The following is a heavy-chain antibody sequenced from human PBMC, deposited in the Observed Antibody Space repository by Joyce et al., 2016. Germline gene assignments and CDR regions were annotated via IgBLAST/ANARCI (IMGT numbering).Heavy chain of an antibody. J-gene: IGHJ4*02. Sequence: EVQLVQSGAEVKKPGESLKISCKGSGYSFTSYWISWVRQRPGKGLEWMGVIYPGDSNTKYSPSVQGQVTFSVDKSISTAYLQWSSLRTSDTAIYYCARHDPTYYYDSGGYYPPDYWGQGTLVAVSS. CDR3: ARHDPTYYYDSGGYYPPDY. V-gene: IGHV5-51*01. D-gene: IGHD3-22*01. CDR2: IYPGDSNT. CDR1: GYSFTSYW.